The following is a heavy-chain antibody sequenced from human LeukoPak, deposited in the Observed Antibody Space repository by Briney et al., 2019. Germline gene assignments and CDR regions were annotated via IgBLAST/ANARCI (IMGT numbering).Heavy chain of an antibody. CDR3: ARDRDGIALIRDRTYYYMDV. J-gene: IGHJ6*03. CDR2: INSRSSYV. V-gene: IGHV3-21*01. D-gene: IGHD3-10*01. CDR1: GFTFSSYS. Sequence: PGGSLRLSCAASGFTFSSYSMNWVRQAPGKGLEWVSSINSRSSYVYYADSVKGRFTISRDNAKNSLYLQMNSVRAEDTAVYYCARDRDGIALIRDRTYYYMDVWGKGTTVTVSS.